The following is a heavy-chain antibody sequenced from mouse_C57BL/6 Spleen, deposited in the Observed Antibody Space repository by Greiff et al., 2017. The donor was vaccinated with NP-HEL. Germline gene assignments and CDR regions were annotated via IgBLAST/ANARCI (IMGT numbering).Heavy chain of an antibody. CDR1: GYSFTGYF. CDR2: INPYNGDT. V-gene: IGHV1-20*01. CDR3: ARASIYYGKSFDY. D-gene: IGHD2-1*01. J-gene: IGHJ2*01. Sequence: EVQLQESGPELVKPGDSVKISCKASGYSFTGYFMNWVMQSHGKSLEWIGRINPYNGDTFYNQKFKGKATLTVDKSSSTAHMELRSLTSEDSAVYYCARASIYYGKSFDYWGQGTTLTVSS.